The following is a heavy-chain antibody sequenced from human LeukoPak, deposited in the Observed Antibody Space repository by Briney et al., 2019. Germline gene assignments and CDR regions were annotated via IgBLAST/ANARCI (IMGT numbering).Heavy chain of an antibody. Sequence: GASVKVSCKASGGNFSSYAISWVRQAPGQGLEWMGGIIPIFGTANYAQKFQGRVTITADESTSTAYMELSSLRSEDTAVYYCARVYDSSGWGGFDIWGQGTMVTASS. CDR3: ARVYDSSGWGGFDI. D-gene: IGHD3-22*01. CDR2: IIPIFGTA. J-gene: IGHJ3*02. CDR1: GGNFSSYA. V-gene: IGHV1-69*13.